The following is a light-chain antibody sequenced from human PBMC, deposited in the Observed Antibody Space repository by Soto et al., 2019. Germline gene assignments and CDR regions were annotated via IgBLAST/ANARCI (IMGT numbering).Light chain of an antibody. CDR3: SSYRSSGTRV. V-gene: IGLV1-40*01. CDR2: GNS. J-gene: IGLJ1*01. Sequence: QSVLTQPPSVSGAPGQRVTISCTGSSSNIGAGYDVHWYQQLPGTAPKLLIYGNSNRPSGVPDRFSGSKSGTSASLAITGLQAEDEADYYCSSYRSSGTRVFGTGTKLTVL. CDR1: SSNIGAGYD.